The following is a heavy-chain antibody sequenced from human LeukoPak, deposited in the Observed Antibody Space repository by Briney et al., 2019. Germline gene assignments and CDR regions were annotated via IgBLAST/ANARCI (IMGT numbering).Heavy chain of an antibody. CDR3: ARDVTPYGDSY. CDR1: GGSISSYY. V-gene: IGHV4-59*12. Sequence: PSETLSLTCTVSGGSISSYYWSWIRQPPGKGLEWIGSIYHSGSTYYNPSLKSRVTISVDTSKNQFSLKLSSVTAADTAVYYCARDVTPYGDSYWGQGTLVTVSS. J-gene: IGHJ4*02. CDR2: IYHSGST. D-gene: IGHD4-17*01.